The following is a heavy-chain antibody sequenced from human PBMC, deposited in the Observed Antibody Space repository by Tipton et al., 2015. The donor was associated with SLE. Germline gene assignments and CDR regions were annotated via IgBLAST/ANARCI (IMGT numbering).Heavy chain of an antibody. Sequence: LRLSCAVSGYSISSGYYWGWIRQPPGKGLEWIGSISHSESTYYNPSLKSRVTMSIDTSKNRFSLKLNSVTAADTAVYYCARGERSSMPDCWGQGTLVTVSS. D-gene: IGHD2-2*01. CDR3: ARGERSSMPDC. CDR2: ISHSEST. V-gene: IGHV4-38-2*01. J-gene: IGHJ4*02. CDR1: GYSISSGYY.